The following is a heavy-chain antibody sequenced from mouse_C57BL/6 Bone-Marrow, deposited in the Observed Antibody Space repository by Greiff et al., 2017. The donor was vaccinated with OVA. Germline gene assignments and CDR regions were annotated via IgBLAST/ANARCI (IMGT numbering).Heavy chain of an antibody. D-gene: IGHD2-12*01. V-gene: IGHV5-2*01. CDR2: INSDSGST. J-gene: IGHJ2*01. Sequence: EVKLLESGGGLVQPGGSLKLSCESNGYEFPSHDMSWVRKTPEKRPELVAAINSDSGSTYYPGTMERRCSTSGDNTRKTLYLQMSSLRTEDTAWYYGARHYDSDIDYWGQGTTLTVSS. CDR1: GYEFPSHD. CDR3: ARHYDSDIDY.